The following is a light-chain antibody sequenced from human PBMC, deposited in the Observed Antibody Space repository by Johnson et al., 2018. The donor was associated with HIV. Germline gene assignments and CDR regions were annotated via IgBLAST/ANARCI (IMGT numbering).Light chain of an antibody. Sequence: SVLTQPPSVSAAPGQKVTISCSASSSNIVNIYISWYQHLPGTAPKLLIYDNHKRPSGIPDRFSGSKSGTPVTLAIPGLQTGDEADYYCATWDTSLSVYVFGTGTKVTVL. V-gene: IGLV1-51*01. CDR1: SSNIVNIY. CDR3: ATWDTSLSVYV. J-gene: IGLJ1*01. CDR2: DNH.